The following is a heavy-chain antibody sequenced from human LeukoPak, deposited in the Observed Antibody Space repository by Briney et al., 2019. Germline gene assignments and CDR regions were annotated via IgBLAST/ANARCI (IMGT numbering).Heavy chain of an antibody. D-gene: IGHD3-10*01. V-gene: IGHV1-2*02. CDR3: ARYYYGKKGAFDI. J-gene: IGHJ3*02. CDR1: GYTFTGYY. CDR2: INPNSGGT. Sequence: GASVKVSYKASGYTFTGYYMHWVRQAPGQGLEWMGWINPNSGGTNYAQKFQGRVTMTRDTSISTAYTELSRLRSDDTAVYYCARYYYGKKGAFDIWGQGTMVTVSS.